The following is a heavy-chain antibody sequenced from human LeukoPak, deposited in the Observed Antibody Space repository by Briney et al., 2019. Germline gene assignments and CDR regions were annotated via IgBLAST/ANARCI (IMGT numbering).Heavy chain of an antibody. CDR1: GFSFINAW. CDR2: ISSSGSTI. J-gene: IGHJ4*02. CDR3: TTSPLGSSGWLKY. Sequence: GGSLRLSCGAFGFSFINAWMSWVRQAPGKGLEWVSYISSSGSTIYYADSVKGRFTISRDNAKNSLYLQMNSLRAEDTALYYCTTSPLGSSGWLKYWGQGTLVTVSS. V-gene: IGHV3-11*01. D-gene: IGHD6-19*01.